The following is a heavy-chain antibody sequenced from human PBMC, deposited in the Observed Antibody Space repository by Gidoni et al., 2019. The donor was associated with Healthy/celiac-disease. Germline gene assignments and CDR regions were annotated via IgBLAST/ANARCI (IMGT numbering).Heavy chain of an antibody. CDR1: GGTFSSYA. CDR2: IIPTFGTA. V-gene: IGHV1-69*06. D-gene: IGHD2-21*01. CDR3: ASPLSCGCDCSPWYFDL. Sequence: QVQLVQSGAAVQKPGSSVKGYCKASGGTFSSYAISWVLQAHGQGLEWMGGIIPTFGTANYAQKFQGRVTITADKSTSTAYMELSSLRSEDTAVYYCASPLSCGCDCSPWYFDLWGRGTLVTVSS. J-gene: IGHJ2*01.